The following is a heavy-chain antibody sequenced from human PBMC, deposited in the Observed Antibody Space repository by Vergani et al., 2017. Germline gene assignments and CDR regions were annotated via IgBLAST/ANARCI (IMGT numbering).Heavy chain of an antibody. CDR2: INPSGGHT. D-gene: IGHD3-9*01. V-gene: IGHV1-46*03. CDR3: ARGDYGILTGYRY. Sequence: QVQVVQSGAEVKKSGASVKVSCKTSGYTFSNYYMHWVRQAPGQGLEWMGIINPSGGHTNYAQKFQGRVTMTRDTSTGTVYMGLSSLRSEDTAIYYCARGDYGILTGYRYWGQGTLVTGSA. J-gene: IGHJ4*02. CDR1: GYTFSNYY.